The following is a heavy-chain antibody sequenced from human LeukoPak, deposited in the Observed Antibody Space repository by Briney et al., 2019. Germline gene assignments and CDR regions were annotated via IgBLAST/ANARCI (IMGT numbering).Heavy chain of an antibody. D-gene: IGHD6-19*01. CDR1: GGSISSGDYY. Sequence: PSQTLSLTCTVSGGSISSGDYYWSWIRQPPGKGLEWIGYIYYSGSTYYNPSLKSRVTISVDTSKNQFSLKLSSVTAADTAVYYCARETAVGSGWYSFFFDYWGQGTLVTVSS. CDR3: ARETAVGSGWYSFFFDY. CDR2: IYYSGST. V-gene: IGHV4-30-4*01. J-gene: IGHJ4*02.